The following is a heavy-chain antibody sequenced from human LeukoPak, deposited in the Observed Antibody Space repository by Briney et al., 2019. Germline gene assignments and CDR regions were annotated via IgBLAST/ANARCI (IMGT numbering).Heavy chain of an antibody. D-gene: IGHD1-26*01. J-gene: IGHJ4*02. CDR2: IDPSGGST. V-gene: IGHV1-46*01. CDR1: GYTFTKYY. CDR3: ARSPAYSGTYYVFDY. Sequence: ASVKVSCKASGYTFTKYYMHWVRQAPGQGLEWMGIIDPSGGSTSYAQTFQGRVTMTRDTSTSTFYMELSSLRSEDTAVYYCARSPAYSGTYYVFDYWGQGTLVTVSS.